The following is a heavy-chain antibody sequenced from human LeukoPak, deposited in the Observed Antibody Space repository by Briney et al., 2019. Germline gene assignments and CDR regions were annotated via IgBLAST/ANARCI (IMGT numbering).Heavy chain of an antibody. Sequence: SGTLSLTCAVSGYSISSGYLWGWIRQPPGKGLEWIGSIYHSGSTNYNPSLKSRVSISVDTSKNQFSLKLSTVTAADTAVYYCARGEEYFHYWGQGTLVTVSS. D-gene: IGHD3-10*01. CDR1: GYSISSGYL. J-gene: IGHJ1*01. V-gene: IGHV4-38-2*01. CDR2: IYHSGST. CDR3: ARGEEYFHY.